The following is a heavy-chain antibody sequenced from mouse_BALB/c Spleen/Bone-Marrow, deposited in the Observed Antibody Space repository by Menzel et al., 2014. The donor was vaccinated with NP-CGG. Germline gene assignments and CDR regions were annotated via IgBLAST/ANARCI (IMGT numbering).Heavy chain of an antibody. CDR2: ISSGGST. CDR1: GFTFSSYA. Sequence: EVQGVESGGGLVKPGESLKLSCAASGFTFSSYAMSWVRQTPEKRLEWVASISSGGSTYYPDSVKGRFTISRDNARNILYLQMSSLRSEDTAMYYCARGGGYDYGSWFAYWGQGTLVTVSA. J-gene: IGHJ3*01. V-gene: IGHV5-6-5*01. CDR3: ARGGGYDYGSWFAY. D-gene: IGHD2-4*01.